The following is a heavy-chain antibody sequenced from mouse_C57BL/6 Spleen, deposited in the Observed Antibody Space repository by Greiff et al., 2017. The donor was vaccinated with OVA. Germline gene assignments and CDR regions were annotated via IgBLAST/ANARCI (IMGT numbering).Heavy chain of an antibody. D-gene: IGHD1-1*01. CDR1: GYTFTDYE. Sequence: VQLQQSGAELVRPGASVTLSCKASGYTFTDYEMHWVKQTPVHGLEWIGAIDPETGGTAYNQKFKGKAILTADKSSSTAYMELRSLTSEESAVYYCAREWGSGPRWAIGNCGERAPDTASS. J-gene: IGHJ4*01. CDR2: IDPETGGT. V-gene: IGHV1-15*01. CDR3: AREWGSGPRWAIGN.